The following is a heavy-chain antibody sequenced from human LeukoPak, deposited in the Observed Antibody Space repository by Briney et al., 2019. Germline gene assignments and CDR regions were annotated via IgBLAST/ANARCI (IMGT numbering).Heavy chain of an antibody. D-gene: IGHD6-13*01. CDR1: GFTFSSYS. CDR3: ARGSSSWYDY. Sequence: KPGGSLRLSCAASGFTFSSYSMNWVRQAPGKGLEWVSSISSSSSYIYYADSVKGRFTISRDNAKNSLYLQMDSLRAEDTAVYYCARGSSSWYDYWGQGTLVTVSS. V-gene: IGHV3-21*01. J-gene: IGHJ4*02. CDR2: ISSSSSYI.